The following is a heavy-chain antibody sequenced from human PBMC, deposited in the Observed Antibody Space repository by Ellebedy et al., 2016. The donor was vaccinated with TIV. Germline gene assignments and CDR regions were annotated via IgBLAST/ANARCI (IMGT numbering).Heavy chain of an antibody. D-gene: IGHD3-10*01. CDR2: INPSGGST. Sequence: AASVNVSCKASGYTFTSYYMHWVRQAPGQGLEWMGIINPSGGSTSYAQKFQGRVTMTRDTSTSTVYMELSSLRSEDTAGYYCASVTESPLYGFEGGSMDVWGQGTTVTVSS. CDR1: GYTFTSYY. CDR3: ASVTESPLYGFEGGSMDV. V-gene: IGHV1-46*01. J-gene: IGHJ6*02.